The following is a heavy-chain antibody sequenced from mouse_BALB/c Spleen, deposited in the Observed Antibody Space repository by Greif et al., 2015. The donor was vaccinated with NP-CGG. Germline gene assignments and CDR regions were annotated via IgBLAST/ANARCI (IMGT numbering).Heavy chain of an antibody. Sequence: EVQLQHSGPGLVKPSQSLSLTCTVTGYSITSDYAWNWIRQFPGNKLEWMGYISYSGSTSYNPSLKSRISITRDTSKNQFFLQLNSVTTEDTATYYCARHYYGSYYFDYWGQGTTLTVSS. CDR1: GYSITSDYA. J-gene: IGHJ2*01. V-gene: IGHV3-2*02. D-gene: IGHD1-2*01. CDR3: ARHYYGSYYFDY. CDR2: ISYSGST.